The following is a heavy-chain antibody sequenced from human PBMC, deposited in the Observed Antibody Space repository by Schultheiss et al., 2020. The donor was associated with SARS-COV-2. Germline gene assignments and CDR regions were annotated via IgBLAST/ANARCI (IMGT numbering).Heavy chain of an antibody. J-gene: IGHJ4*02. V-gene: IGHV3-53*04. Sequence: GGSLRLSCAGSGFTVSDKYMSWVRQAPGKGLEWVSLINSDDRTFYADSVKGRFTISRLKSKNTLFLQMNSLRTEDTAVYYCARLRGQQLVPFDYWGQGTLVTVSS. CDR1: GFTVSDKY. CDR3: ARLRGQQLVPFDY. D-gene: IGHD6-13*01. CDR2: INSDDRT.